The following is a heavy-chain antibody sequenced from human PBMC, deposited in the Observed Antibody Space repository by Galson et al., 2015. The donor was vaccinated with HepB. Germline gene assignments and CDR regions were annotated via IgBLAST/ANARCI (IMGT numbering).Heavy chain of an antibody. CDR2: ISSSSSTI. D-gene: IGHD3-10*01. CDR3: ARGQYYYGSGSKNWFDP. CDR1: GFTFSSYS. V-gene: IGHV3-48*02. Sequence: SLRLSCAASGFTFSSYSMNWVRQAPGKGLEWVSYISSSSSTIYYADSVKGRFTISRDNAKNSLYLQMNSLRDEDTAVYYCARGQYYYGSGSKNWFDPWGQGTLVTVSS. J-gene: IGHJ5*02.